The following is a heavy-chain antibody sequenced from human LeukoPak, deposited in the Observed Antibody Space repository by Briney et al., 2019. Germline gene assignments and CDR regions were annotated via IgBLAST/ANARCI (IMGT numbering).Heavy chain of an antibody. CDR2: ISAYNGNT. CDR3: ARDRAVYGSGSYYRTFDY. J-gene: IGHJ4*02. V-gene: IGHV1-18*01. Sequence: ASVKVSCKASGYTFTSYGISWVRQAPGQGLEWMGWISAYNGNTNYAQKLQGRATMTTDTSTSTAYMELRSLRSDDTAVYYCARDRAVYGSGSYYRTFDYWGQGTLVTVSS. CDR1: GYTFTSYG. D-gene: IGHD3-10*01.